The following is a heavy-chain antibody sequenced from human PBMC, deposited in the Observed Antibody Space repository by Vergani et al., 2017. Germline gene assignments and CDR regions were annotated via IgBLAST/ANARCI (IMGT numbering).Heavy chain of an antibody. J-gene: IGHJ3*02. CDR3: ARQMATTEWPAFDI. V-gene: IGHV4-59*08. D-gene: IGHD5-24*01. CDR2: IYYSGST. CDR1: GGSISSYY. Sequence: QVQLQESGPGLVKPSETLSLTCTVSGGSISSYYWSWIRQPPGKGLEWIGYIYYSGSTNYNPSLKSRVTISVDTSRNQFSLKLSSVTAADTAVYYCARQMATTEWPAFDIWGQGTMVTVSS.